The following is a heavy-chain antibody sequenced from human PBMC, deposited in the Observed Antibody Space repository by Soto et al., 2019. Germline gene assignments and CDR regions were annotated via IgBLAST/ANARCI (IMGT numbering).Heavy chain of an antibody. CDR3: ARGSWDDVSGHFYMDV. V-gene: IGHV6-1*01. D-gene: IGHD1-1*01. Sequence: QVQLQQSGPGLVKPSQTLSFTCDISGDSVSSNSAAWNWIRQTPSRGLEWLGRTYYRSKWYSNYAISVKSRVTVNPDTFKNQFSLQLNSVTPEDTAVYYCARGSWDDVSGHFYMDVWGKGTTVTVSS. J-gene: IGHJ6*03. CDR1: GDSVSSNSAA. CDR2: TYYRSKWYS.